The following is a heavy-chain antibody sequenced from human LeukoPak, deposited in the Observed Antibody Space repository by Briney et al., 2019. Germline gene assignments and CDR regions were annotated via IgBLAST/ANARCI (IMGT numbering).Heavy chain of an antibody. V-gene: IGHV1-46*01. CDR3: ARDSRSEFDP. Sequence: ASVKVSCKVSGYTLTELSMHWVRQAPGQGLEWMGIINPSGGSTSYAQKFQGRVTMTRDTSTSTVYMELSSLRSEDTAVYYCARDSRSEFDPWGQGTLVTVSS. J-gene: IGHJ5*02. D-gene: IGHD2-15*01. CDR2: INPSGGST. CDR1: GYTLTELS.